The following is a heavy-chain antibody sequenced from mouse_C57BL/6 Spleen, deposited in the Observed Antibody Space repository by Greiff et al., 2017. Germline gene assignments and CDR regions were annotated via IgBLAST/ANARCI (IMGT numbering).Heavy chain of an antibody. Sequence: EVQRVESGPGLVKPSQSLSLTCSVTGYSITSGYYWNWIRQFPGNKLEWMGYISYDGSNNYNPSLTNRISITPDTSNNQFFLKLNSVTTEDTATYYCASPYDYDSWFADWGQGTLVTVSA. J-gene: IGHJ3*01. CDR1: GYSITSGYY. CDR3: ASPYDYDSWFAD. D-gene: IGHD2-4*01. CDR2: ISYDGSN. V-gene: IGHV3-6*01.